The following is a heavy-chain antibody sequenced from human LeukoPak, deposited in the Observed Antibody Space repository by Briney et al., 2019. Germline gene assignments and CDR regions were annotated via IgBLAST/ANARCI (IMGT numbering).Heavy chain of an antibody. CDR1: GFTFRNYM. Sequence: GGPLRLSCAASGFTFRNYMMHWVRQAPGKGLVWVSRIKSDGITITYADSVKGRFTISRDNAKNTLYLQMNSLRAEDTAVYYCLRDLNWSLDQWGQGTLVTVS. CDR3: LRDLNWSLDQ. D-gene: IGHD1-20*01. J-gene: IGHJ4*02. CDR2: IKSDGITI. V-gene: IGHV3-74*01.